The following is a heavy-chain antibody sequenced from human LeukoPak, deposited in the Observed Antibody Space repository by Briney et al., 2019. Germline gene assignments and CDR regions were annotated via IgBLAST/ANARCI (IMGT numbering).Heavy chain of an antibody. CDR1: GFTFNSYS. V-gene: IGHV3-21*01. D-gene: IGHD3-10*01. Sequence: AGGSLRPSCAASGFTFNSYSMNWVRQAPGKGLEWVSSISSGSSYIFYADSVKGRFTISRDNAKNSLSLLMNSLRAEDTAVYYCARDGGSGILDWGQGTLVTVSS. J-gene: IGHJ4*02. CDR2: ISSGSSYI. CDR3: ARDGGSGILD.